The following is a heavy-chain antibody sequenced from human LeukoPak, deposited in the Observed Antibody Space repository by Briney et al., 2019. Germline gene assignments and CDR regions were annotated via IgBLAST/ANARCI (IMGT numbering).Heavy chain of an antibody. V-gene: IGHV1-69*05. CDR3: ARADPGYGSGSYLGPDYYYYMDV. J-gene: IGHJ6*03. D-gene: IGHD3-10*01. CDR1: GGTFSSYA. CDR2: IIPIFGTA. Sequence: SVKVSCKASGGTFSSYAISWVRQAPGQGLEWMGGIIPIFGTANYAQKFQGRVTITTDESTSTAYMELSSLRSEDTAVYYCARADPGYGSGSYLGPDYYYYMDVWGKGTTVTVSS.